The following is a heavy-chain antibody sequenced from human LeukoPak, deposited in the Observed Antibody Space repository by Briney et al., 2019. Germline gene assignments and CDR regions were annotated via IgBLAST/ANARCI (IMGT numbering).Heavy chain of an antibody. CDR1: GGTFSSYA. CDR2: IIPIFGTA. CDR3: ARGPSRGWFDP. V-gene: IGHV1-69*05. D-gene: IGHD3-10*01. Sequence: SVKVSCKASGGTFSSYAISWVRQAPGQGLEWMGGIIPIFGTANYAQKFQGRVTITRDTSASIAYMEPSSLRSEDTAVYYCARGPSRGWFDPWGQGTLVTVSS. J-gene: IGHJ5*02.